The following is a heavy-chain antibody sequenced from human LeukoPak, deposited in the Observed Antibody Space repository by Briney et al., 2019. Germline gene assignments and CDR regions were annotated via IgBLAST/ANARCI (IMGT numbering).Heavy chain of an antibody. D-gene: IGHD3-16*01. Sequence: GGSLRLSCEASGSGFTFGNFGLSWVRQAPGKGLEWVALIWNAGTNTYYADSVKGRFTISRGNSKNTLYLQMNSLRAEDTAVYYCAGDTPPGGDYYFDYWGQGTLVIVSS. CDR1: GSGFTFGNFG. CDR3: AGDTPPGGDYYFDY. J-gene: IGHJ4*02. V-gene: IGHV3-33*08. CDR2: IWNAGTNT.